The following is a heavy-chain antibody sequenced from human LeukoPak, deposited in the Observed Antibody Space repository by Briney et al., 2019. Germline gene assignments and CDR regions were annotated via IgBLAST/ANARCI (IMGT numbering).Heavy chain of an antibody. CDR3: ASQGLYGGYFDY. Sequence: GGSLRLSCATSGFTFSSYAMYWVRQAPGKGLEWVAVISYDGSNKYYADSVKGRFTISRDNSKNTLYLQMNSLRDEDTAVYYCASQGLYGGYFDYWGQGTLVTVSS. D-gene: IGHD4-23*01. J-gene: IGHJ4*02. CDR1: GFTFSSYA. V-gene: IGHV3-30-3*01. CDR2: ISYDGSNK.